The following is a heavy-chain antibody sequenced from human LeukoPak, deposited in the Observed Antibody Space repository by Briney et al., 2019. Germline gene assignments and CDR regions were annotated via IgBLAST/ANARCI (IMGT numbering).Heavy chain of an antibody. V-gene: IGHV4-38-2*02. CDR2: IYYSGNT. D-gene: IGHD2-15*01. CDR1: GLSITNGYY. CDR3: ARDLQGAANY. J-gene: IGHJ4*02. Sequence: SETLSLTCTVSGLSITNGYYWAWIRQPPGKGLEWIGSIYYSGNTPYNPTLKSRVTISVDTSKNQFSLRLTSVTAADTAVYYCARDLQGAANYWGQGTLVTVSS.